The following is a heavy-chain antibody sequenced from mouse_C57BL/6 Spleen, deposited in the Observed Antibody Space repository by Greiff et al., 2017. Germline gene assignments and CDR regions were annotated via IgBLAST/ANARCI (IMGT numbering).Heavy chain of an antibody. CDR1: GYTFTDYY. J-gene: IGHJ2*01. Sequence: EVQLQQSGPELVKPGASVKISCKASGYTFTDYYMNWVKQSHGKSLEWIGDINPNNGGTSYNQKFKGKATLTVDKSFSTAYMELRSLTSEDSAVYYCARMDYGSSYYFDYWGQGTTLTVSS. V-gene: IGHV1-26*01. D-gene: IGHD1-1*01. CDR3: ARMDYGSSYYFDY. CDR2: INPNNGGT.